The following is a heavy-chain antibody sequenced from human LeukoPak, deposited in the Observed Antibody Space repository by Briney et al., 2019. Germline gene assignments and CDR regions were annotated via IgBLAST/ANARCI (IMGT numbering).Heavy chain of an antibody. Sequence: PGGSLRLSCAASGFTFTSYAMSWVRQAPGKGLEWVSGISGSGDSTYYADSVKGRFTISRDNSKNTLYLQMNNLRAEDTAVYYCAKRGSTAYSTPHFDFWGQGALVTVSS. CDR1: GFTFTSYA. V-gene: IGHV3-23*01. CDR2: ISGSGDST. J-gene: IGHJ4*02. D-gene: IGHD2-2*01. CDR3: AKRGSTAYSTPHFDF.